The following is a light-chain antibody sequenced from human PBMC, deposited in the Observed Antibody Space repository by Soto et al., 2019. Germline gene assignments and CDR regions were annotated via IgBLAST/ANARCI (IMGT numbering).Light chain of an antibody. Sequence: EIVLTQSPGTLSLSPGERATLSCRASQSVSSSYLAWYQQKPGQTPRLLIYGASSRATGIPDRFSGSGSGTDFTLTISILEPEDFAVYYCQQYGSSPRYTFGQGNKLEIK. CDR2: GAS. V-gene: IGKV3-20*01. CDR1: QSVSSSY. J-gene: IGKJ2*01. CDR3: QQYGSSPRYT.